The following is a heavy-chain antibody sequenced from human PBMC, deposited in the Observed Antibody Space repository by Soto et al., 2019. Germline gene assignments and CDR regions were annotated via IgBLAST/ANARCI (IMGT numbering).Heavy chain of an antibody. Sequence: EVQLVESGGGLVQPGRSLRLSCAASGFTFDDYAMHWVRQAPGKGLEWVSGISWSSGSKDYADSVKGRFTISRDNAKNALDLQMNSLGAEDTALYYCAKDKGVISARPYFDLWGRGTLVTVSS. CDR1: GFTFDDYA. CDR3: AKDKGVISARPYFDL. D-gene: IGHD6-6*01. V-gene: IGHV3-9*01. CDR2: ISWSSGSK. J-gene: IGHJ2*01.